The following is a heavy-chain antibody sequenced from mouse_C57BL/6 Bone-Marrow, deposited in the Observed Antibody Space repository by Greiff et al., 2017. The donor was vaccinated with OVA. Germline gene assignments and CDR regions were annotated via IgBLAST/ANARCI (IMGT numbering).Heavy chain of an antibody. Sequence: EVKLMESGGGLVKPGGSLKLSCAASGFTFSDYGMHWVRQAPEKGLEWVAYISSGSSTIYYADTVKGRFTISRDNAKNTLFLQMTSLRSEDTAMYYCARPAYSNAFDYWGQGTTLTVSS. CDR3: ARPAYSNAFDY. CDR2: ISSGSSTI. V-gene: IGHV5-17*01. D-gene: IGHD2-5*01. CDR1: GFTFSDYG. J-gene: IGHJ2*01.